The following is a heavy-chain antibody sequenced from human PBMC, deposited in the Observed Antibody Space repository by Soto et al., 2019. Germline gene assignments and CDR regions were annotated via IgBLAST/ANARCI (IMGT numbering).Heavy chain of an antibody. CDR1: GFTFSSYG. J-gene: IGHJ4*02. Sequence: EVQLLQSGGGSVQPGGSLRLSCEGSGFTFSSYGMTWVRQAPGKGLEWVAGISGSGVDTKYADSVKGRFIIARDNSKNNMYLQMNNLRVEDMAVYFCAEGGAYCYGDCTRAHWGQGTLVTVSS. D-gene: IGHD2-21*02. CDR2: ISGSGVDT. CDR3: AEGGAYCYGDCTRAH. V-gene: IGHV3-23*01.